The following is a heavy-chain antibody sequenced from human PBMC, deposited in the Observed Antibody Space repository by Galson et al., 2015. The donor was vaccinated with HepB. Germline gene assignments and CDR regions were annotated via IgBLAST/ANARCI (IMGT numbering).Heavy chain of an antibody. D-gene: IGHD6-19*01. CDR2: INSDGSDT. V-gene: IGHV3-74*01. J-gene: IGHJ4*02. CDR3: ARGGWYFDY. CDR1: GFTFRSYW. Sequence: SLRLSCAASGFTFRSYWMHWVRQAPGKGPVWVSRINSDGSDTSYADSVKGRFTISRDNAKNTLYLQMNSLRAEDTAVYYCARGGWYFDYWGQGTLVTVSS.